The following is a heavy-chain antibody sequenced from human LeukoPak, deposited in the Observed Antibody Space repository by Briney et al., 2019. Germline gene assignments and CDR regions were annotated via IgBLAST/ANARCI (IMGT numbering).Heavy chain of an antibody. CDR1: GLIFSNYG. CDR2: IRYNGTKT. CDR3: APFNFDY. Sequence: GGSLRLSCETSGLIFSNYGMHWVRQAPGKGLEWVAYIRYNGTKTYYADSVKGRFTISRDNSKDTLCLRMNNLRAEDTALYYCAPFNFDYWGQGTLVTVSS. V-gene: IGHV3-30*02. J-gene: IGHJ4*02.